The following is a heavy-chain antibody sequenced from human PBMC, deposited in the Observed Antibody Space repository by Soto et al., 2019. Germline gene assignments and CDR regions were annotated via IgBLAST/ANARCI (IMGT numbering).Heavy chain of an antibody. D-gene: IGHD2-21*02. Sequence: QVQLVESGGGVVQPGRSLRLSCAASGFTFSSYGMHWVRQAPGKGLEWVAVIWYDGSNKYYADSVKGRFTISRDNSTHTLYLQMNSLRAEDTAVYYCAIFAYCGGDCYAEYFQHWGQGTLVTVSS. J-gene: IGHJ1*01. CDR2: IWYDGSNK. CDR3: AIFAYCGGDCYAEYFQH. CDR1: GFTFSSYG. V-gene: IGHV3-33*01.